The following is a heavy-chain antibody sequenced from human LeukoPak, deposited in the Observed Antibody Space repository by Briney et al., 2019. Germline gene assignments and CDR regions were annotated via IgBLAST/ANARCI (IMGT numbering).Heavy chain of an antibody. Sequence: TGGSLRLSCAASGFTFSSYSMNWVRQAPGKGLEWVSSISSSSSYIYYADSVKGRFTISRDNAKDSLYLQMNSLRAEDTAVYYCARDRAKMYYYDSSGYSPLDYWGQGTLVTVSS. CDR3: ARDRAKMYYYDSSGYSPLDY. CDR1: GFTFSSYS. D-gene: IGHD3-22*01. J-gene: IGHJ4*02. V-gene: IGHV3-21*01. CDR2: ISSSSSYI.